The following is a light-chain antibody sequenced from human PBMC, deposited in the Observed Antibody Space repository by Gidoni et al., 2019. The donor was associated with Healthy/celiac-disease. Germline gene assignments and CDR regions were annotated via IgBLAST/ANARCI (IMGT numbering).Light chain of an antibody. CDR3: QQYYSTPLYT. CDR2: WAS. CDR1: QSVLSSSNNKNY. Sequence: DIVMTQSPDSLAVSLGERATINCKSSQSVLSSSNNKNYLAWYQQKPGQPPKLLICWASTRESGVPDRFNGSGSGTDFTLTISSLQAEDVAVYYCQQYYSTPLYTFGQGTKLEIK. J-gene: IGKJ2*01. V-gene: IGKV4-1*01.